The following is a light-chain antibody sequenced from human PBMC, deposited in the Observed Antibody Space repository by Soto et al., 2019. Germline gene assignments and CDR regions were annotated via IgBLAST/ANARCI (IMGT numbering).Light chain of an antibody. CDR3: QQYNSYPWT. CDR2: KAS. J-gene: IGKJ1*01. V-gene: IGKV1-5*03. Sequence: DIQMTQSPSSLSASVGNRVTITCQASQDIATYLNWYQQKPGKAPKLLIYKASSLESGVPSRFSGSGSGTEFTLTISSLQPDDFATYYCQQYNSYPWTFGQGTKVDIK. CDR1: QDIATY.